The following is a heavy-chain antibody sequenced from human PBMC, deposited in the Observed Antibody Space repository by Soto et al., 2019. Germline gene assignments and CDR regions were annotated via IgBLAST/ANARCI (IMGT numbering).Heavy chain of an antibody. CDR1: GGSFSGYY. J-gene: IGHJ5*02. V-gene: IGHV4-34*01. CDR2: INHSGST. CDR3: AGVPSATYYDFWSATPSTRFDP. D-gene: IGHD3-3*01. Sequence: SETLSLTCAVYGGSFSGYYWSWIRQPPGKGLEWIGEINHSGSTNYNPSLKSRVTISVDTSKNQFSLKLSPVTAADTAVYYCAGVPSATYYDFWSATPSTRFDPWGQGTLVPVSS.